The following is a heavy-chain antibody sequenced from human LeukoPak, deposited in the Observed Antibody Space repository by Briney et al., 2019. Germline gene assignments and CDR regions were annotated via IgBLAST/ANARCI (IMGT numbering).Heavy chain of an antibody. CDR1: GYTFTSYY. J-gene: IGHJ4*02. Sequence: ASVKVSCKASGYTFTSYYIDWVRQAPGQGLEWMAKIHPSDGSTKFAQRFQSRVTLTRDTSTSTVYMEVSSLTSEDTAIYYCTTLKGPFDNWGQGTLVTVSS. CDR2: IHPSDGST. CDR3: TTLKGPFDN. V-gene: IGHV1-46*01.